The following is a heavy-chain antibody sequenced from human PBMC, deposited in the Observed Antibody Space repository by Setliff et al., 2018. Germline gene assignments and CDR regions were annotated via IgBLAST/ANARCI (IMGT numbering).Heavy chain of an antibody. CDR2: INQVGNAR. CDR1: GFTFSSLW. J-gene: IGHJ2*01. CDR3: AKDASDYYWYFNV. V-gene: IGHV3-7*04. Sequence: GSLRLSCAASGFTFSSLWMSWVRQAPGRGLEWVANINQVGNARYYVDSVKGRFTISRDNAKNTLYLQMNSLRREDTAVYYCAKDASDYYWYFNVWGRGTLVTVSS. D-gene: IGHD4-17*01.